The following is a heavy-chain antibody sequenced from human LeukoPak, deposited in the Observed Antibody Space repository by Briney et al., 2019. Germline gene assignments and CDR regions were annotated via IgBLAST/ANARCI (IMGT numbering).Heavy chain of an antibody. V-gene: IGHV3-23*01. CDR3: ATSPRGYSHGYDY. CDR1: GFTFNNYA. D-gene: IGHD5-18*01. Sequence: GGSLRLSCAASGFTFNNYAMSWVRQAPGKGLEWVSGINEDGGTTFYADSVKGRFTISRDNSQNTLYLQMSSLRAEGTAVYYCATSPRGYSHGYDYWGQGTLVTVSS. CDR2: INEDGGTT. J-gene: IGHJ4*02.